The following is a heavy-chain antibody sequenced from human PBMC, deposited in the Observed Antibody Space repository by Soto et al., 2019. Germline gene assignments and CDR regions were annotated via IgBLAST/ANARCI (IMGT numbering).Heavy chain of an antibody. Sequence: EVQLLESGGGLVQPGGSLRLSCAASGFTFSSYAMSWVRQAPGKGLEWVSAISGSGGSTYYADSVKGRSTISRDNSKNTLYLQMNSLRAEDTAVYYCAKAYCSGGSCYSDYYFDYWGQGTLVTVSS. CDR1: GFTFSSYA. V-gene: IGHV3-23*01. CDR3: AKAYCSGGSCYSDYYFDY. D-gene: IGHD2-15*01. J-gene: IGHJ4*02. CDR2: ISGSGGST.